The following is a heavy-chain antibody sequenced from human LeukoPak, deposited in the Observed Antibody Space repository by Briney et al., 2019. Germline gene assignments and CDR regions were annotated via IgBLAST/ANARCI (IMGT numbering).Heavy chain of an antibody. D-gene: IGHD4-17*01. CDR3: ARGQAATVSGKEDYYYYGMDV. CDR1: GYTFTGYY. Sequence: ASVKVSCKASGYTFTGYYMHWVRQAPGQGLEWMGWINPNSGGTNYAQKFQGRVTMTRDTSISTAYMELSRLRSEDTAVYYCARGQAATVSGKEDYYYYGMDVWGQGTTVTVSS. J-gene: IGHJ6*02. CDR2: INPNSGGT. V-gene: IGHV1-2*02.